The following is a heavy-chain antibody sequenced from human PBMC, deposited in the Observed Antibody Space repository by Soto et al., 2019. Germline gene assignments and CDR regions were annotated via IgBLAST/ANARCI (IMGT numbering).Heavy chain of an antibody. Sequence: QITLKESGPTLVKLTQTLTLTCTFSGFSLSTSGVGVGWIRQPPGKDLEWLALIYWDDDKRYSPSLKSKLTINKDTSKNHVVLTMTNMDPVDTDTYYCAHSNSPRKSIAENWFDPWGQGTLVTVSS. CDR1: GFSLSTSGVG. V-gene: IGHV2-5*02. J-gene: IGHJ5*02. D-gene: IGHD6-6*01. CDR3: AHSNSPRKSIAENWFDP. CDR2: IYWDDDK.